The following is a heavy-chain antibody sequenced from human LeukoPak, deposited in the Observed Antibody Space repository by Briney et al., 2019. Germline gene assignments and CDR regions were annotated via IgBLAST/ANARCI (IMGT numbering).Heavy chain of an antibody. CDR1: GFTISSSW. J-gene: IGHJ4*02. CDR2: ISSDGSST. CDR3: ASSLYVAAALHY. Sequence: GASLRLCCAASGFTISSSWMHWVRQAPGKVLVWVGSISSDGSSTNYADSVKGRFTISRDNAKNTLDLQKNSLRAEDTAVYYCASSLYVAAALHYWGQGTLVTVSS. V-gene: IGHV3-74*01. D-gene: IGHD2-2*01.